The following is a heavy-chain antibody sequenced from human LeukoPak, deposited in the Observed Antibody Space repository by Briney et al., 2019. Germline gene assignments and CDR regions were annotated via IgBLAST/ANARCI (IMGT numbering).Heavy chain of an antibody. D-gene: IGHD3-16*02. Sequence: GGSLRLSCAASGFTFSNAWMSWVRQAPGKGLEWVGRIKSKTDGGTTDYAAPVKGRFTISRDDSKNTLYLQMNSLKTEDTAVYYCTTLFWGSYRSGFDYWGQGTLVTVSS. V-gene: IGHV3-15*01. J-gene: IGHJ4*02. CDR2: IKSKTDGGTT. CDR1: GFTFSNAW. CDR3: TTLFWGSYRSGFDY.